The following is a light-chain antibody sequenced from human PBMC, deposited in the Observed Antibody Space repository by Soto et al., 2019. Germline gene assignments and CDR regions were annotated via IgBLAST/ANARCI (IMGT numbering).Light chain of an antibody. V-gene: IGKV3-20*01. J-gene: IGKJ1*01. Sequence: EIVLTQSPGTLSLSPGERATLSCRASQSISSTYLAWYRQKPGQAPRLLIYAASSRATGIPDRFSGSGSGTDFTLTISRLEPEDFAVYYCQQYYASSWTSGQGTKVDIK. CDR3: QQYYASSWT. CDR1: QSISSTY. CDR2: AAS.